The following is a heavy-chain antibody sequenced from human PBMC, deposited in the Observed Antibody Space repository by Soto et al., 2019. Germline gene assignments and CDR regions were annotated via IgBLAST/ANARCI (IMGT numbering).Heavy chain of an antibody. CDR3: ARERPDGCKLDP. CDR1: AGSISSGHYY. CDR2: IYYSGST. V-gene: IGHV4-30-4*01. Sequence: SETLSLTCTVSAGSISSGHYYWSWIRQPPGKGLEWIGYIYYSGSTYYNPSLKSRVTIAVDTSKNQFSLNLRSVPAEDTAVYYCARERPDGCKLDPWGQGTLVTVSS. J-gene: IGHJ5*02. D-gene: IGHD6-19*01.